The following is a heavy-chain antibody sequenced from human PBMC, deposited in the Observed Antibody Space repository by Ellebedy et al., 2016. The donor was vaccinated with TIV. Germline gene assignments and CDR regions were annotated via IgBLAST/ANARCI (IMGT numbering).Heavy chain of an antibody. CDR2: ISWNSGSI. CDR3: AKNPPGGYYDS. J-gene: IGHJ4*02. D-gene: IGHD3-22*01. CDR1: GFTFDDYA. V-gene: IGHV3-9*01. Sequence: GGSLRLSCAASGFTFDDYAMHWVRQAPGKGLEWVSGISWNSGSIGYADSVKGRFTISRDNAKNSLYLQMNTLRAEDTAVYYCAKNPPGGYYDSWGQGTLVTASS.